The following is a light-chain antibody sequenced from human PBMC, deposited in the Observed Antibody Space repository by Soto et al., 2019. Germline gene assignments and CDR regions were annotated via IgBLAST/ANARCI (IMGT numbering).Light chain of an antibody. CDR1: QSVSNNY. CDR3: QQHGTSPIT. J-gene: IGKJ5*01. CDR2: GES. V-gene: IGKV3-20*01. Sequence: ELVLTQSPGTLSLSPGDSATLSCRDSQSVSNNYLAWYQQKPGQAPRLLIYGESNRATGIPDRLSGSGSGTDLNLTISRLEPEDFAVYYCQQHGTSPITCGQGTRLEIK.